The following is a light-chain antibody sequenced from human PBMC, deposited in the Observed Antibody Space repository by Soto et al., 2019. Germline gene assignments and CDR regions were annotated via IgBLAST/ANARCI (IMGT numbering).Light chain of an antibody. CDR1: QSVSSN. Sequence: EIVMTQSPATLSVSPGERATLSCRARQSVSSNLAWYQQKPGQAPRLLISGASTRATGIPARFSGSGSGTAFNLPISSLQSEDFAVYYCQQYNNWPPCTFGHGTKVEIK. J-gene: IGKJ1*01. V-gene: IGKV3-15*01. CDR3: QQYNNWPPCT. CDR2: GAS.